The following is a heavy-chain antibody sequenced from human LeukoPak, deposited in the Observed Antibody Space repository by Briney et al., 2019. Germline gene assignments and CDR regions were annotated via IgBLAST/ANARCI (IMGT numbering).Heavy chain of an antibody. V-gene: IGHV1-18*01. D-gene: IGHD5-12*01. CDR3: ARRYSGYDYNDAFDI. CDR2: ISAYNGNT. CDR1: GYTFTTYG. J-gene: IGHJ3*02. Sequence: ASVKVSCKASGYTFTTYGISWVRQAPGQGLKWLGWISAYNGNTNYAQKLQGRVTMTTDTSTSTAYMELRSLRSDDTAVYYCARRYSGYDYNDAFDIWGQGTMVTVSS.